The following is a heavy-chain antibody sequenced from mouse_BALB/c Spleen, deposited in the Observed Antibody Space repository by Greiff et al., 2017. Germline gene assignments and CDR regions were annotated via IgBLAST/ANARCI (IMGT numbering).Heavy chain of an antibody. D-gene: IGHD1-1*01. V-gene: IGHV1-77*01. CDR3: ARGDGPLDY. Sequence: QVHVKQSGAELARPGASVKLSCKASGYTFTDYYINWVKQRTGQGLEWIGEIYPGSGNTYYNEKFKGKATLTADKSSSTAYMQLSSLTSEDSAVYFCARGDGPLDYWGQGTSVTVSS. CDR1: GYTFTDYY. CDR2: IYPGSGNT. J-gene: IGHJ4*01.